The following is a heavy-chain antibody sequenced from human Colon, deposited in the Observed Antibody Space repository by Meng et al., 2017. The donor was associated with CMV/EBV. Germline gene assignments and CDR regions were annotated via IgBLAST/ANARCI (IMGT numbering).Heavy chain of an antibody. CDR1: GFRFDAVA. D-gene: IGHD2-21*01. CDR2: IDWDDATT. Sequence: LFGATVGFRFDAVAMPWGRQVPGRGVEWVASIDWDDATTQYTGSGRDPFTVSRDNSKNSMYLQTNSLRPEDTAIYDCAKDFMSACDSWGQGTLVTVSS. V-gene: IGHV3-20*01. CDR3: AKDFMSACDS. J-gene: IGHJ4*02.